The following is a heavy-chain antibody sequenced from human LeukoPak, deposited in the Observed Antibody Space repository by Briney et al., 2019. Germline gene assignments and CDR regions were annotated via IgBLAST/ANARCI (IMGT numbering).Heavy chain of an antibody. D-gene: IGHD2-2*01. CDR1: GYTFTDYY. CDR2: VDPEDGET. Sequence: ATVKISCKVSGYTFTDYYMHWVQQAPGKGLKWMGLVDPEDGETIYAEKFQGRVTITADTSTDTAYMELSSPRSEDTAVYYCARVPDIVVVPAANDWGQGTLVTVSS. V-gene: IGHV1-69-2*01. J-gene: IGHJ4*02. CDR3: ARVPDIVVVPAAND.